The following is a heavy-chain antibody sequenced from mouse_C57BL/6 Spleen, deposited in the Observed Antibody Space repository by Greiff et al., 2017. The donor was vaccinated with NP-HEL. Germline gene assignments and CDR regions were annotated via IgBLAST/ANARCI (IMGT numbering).Heavy chain of an antibody. D-gene: IGHD1-1*01. CDR1: GFNIKNTY. J-gene: IGHJ2*01. CDR3: AFYYYGSSYYYFDY. V-gene: IGHV14-3*01. CDR2: IDPANGNT. Sequence: EVQLVESVAELVRPGASVKLSCTASGFNIKNTYMHWVKQRPEQGLEWIGRIDPANGNTKYAPKFQGKATITADTSSNTAYLQLSSLTSEDTAIYYCAFYYYGSSYYYFDYWGQGTTLTVSS.